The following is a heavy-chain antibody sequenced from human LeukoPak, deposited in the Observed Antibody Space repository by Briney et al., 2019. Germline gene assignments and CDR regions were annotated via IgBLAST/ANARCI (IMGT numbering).Heavy chain of an antibody. J-gene: IGHJ4*02. Sequence: GESLKISCAAPGFTFHDFEMNWVRQAPGKGLEWVSYVSGSGNEIHYGDSVKGRFTISRDNAKSSLYLQMNSLRAEDTAIYYCATKVPGSSHFSSWGQGTLVTVSS. CDR2: VSGSGNEI. D-gene: IGHD4/OR15-4a*01. CDR3: ATKVPGSSHFSS. V-gene: IGHV3-48*03. CDR1: GFTFHDFE.